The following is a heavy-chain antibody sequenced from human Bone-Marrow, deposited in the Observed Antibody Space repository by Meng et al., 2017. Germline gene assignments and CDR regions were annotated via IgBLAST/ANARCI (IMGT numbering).Heavy chain of an antibody. J-gene: IGHJ6*02. CDR2: INPSGGST. CDR1: GYTFTSYY. V-gene: IGHV1-46*01. D-gene: IGHD2-15*01. CDR3: ARGYCSGGSCYRLIYYYYYGMDV. Sequence: ASVTVSCQASGYTFTSYYMHWVRQAPGQGLAWMGIINPSGGSTSYAQKFQGRVTMTRDTSTGTVYMELSSLRSEDTAVYYCARGYCSGGSCYRLIYYYYYGMDVWGQGTTVTVSS.